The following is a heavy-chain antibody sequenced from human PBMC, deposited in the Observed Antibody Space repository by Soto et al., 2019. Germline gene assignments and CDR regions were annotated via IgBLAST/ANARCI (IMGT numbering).Heavy chain of an antibody. V-gene: IGHV2-5*02. J-gene: IGHJ4*02. CDR1: GFSLSTSGVG. Sequence: SVPTLVNPTQTLTLTCSFSGFSLSTSGVGVGWIRQSPEKALEWLALIFWDDDKRYSPSLRSRLTIAKDTSKNQVVLTLTNVDPVDTATYYCARILTATGGHFDSWGQGALVTAPQ. D-gene: IGHD2-8*02. CDR3: ARILTATGGHFDS. CDR2: IFWDDDK.